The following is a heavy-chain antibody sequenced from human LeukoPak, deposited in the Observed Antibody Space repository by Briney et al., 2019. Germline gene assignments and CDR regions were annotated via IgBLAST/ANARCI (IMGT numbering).Heavy chain of an antibody. J-gene: IGHJ4*02. CDR1: GGSFSGYY. Sequence: PSETLSLTCAVYGGSFSGYYWSWIRQPPGKGLEWIGEINHSGSTNYNPSLKSRVTISVDTSKNQFSLKLSSVTAADTAVYYCAREPIFGVVIMGFDYWGQGTLVTVSS. V-gene: IGHV4-34*01. D-gene: IGHD3-3*02. CDR3: AREPIFGVVIMGFDY. CDR2: INHSGST.